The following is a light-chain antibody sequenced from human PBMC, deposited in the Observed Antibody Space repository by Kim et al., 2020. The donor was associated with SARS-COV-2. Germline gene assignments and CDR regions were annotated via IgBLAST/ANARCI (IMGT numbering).Light chain of an antibody. CDR2: DAS. CDR3: QQYNAYPHT. Sequence: ASVGDRVTITCRASQSVYNWMDWYQYKPGKAPKLLMYDASTLESGSPSRFSGSGYGTEFILTINSLHPDDFATYYCQQYNAYPHTVGQGTKVDIK. J-gene: IGKJ2*01. V-gene: IGKV1-5*01. CDR1: QSVYNW.